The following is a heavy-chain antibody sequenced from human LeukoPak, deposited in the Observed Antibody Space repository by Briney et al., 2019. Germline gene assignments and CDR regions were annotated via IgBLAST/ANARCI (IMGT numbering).Heavy chain of an antibody. V-gene: IGHV4-59*08. CDR2: TYYSGST. D-gene: IGHD1-26*01. Sequence: PSETLSLTCTVAGGSINSYYWSWIRQPPGKGVEWVGHTYYSGSTRYNPSLTSRVTISVDTSKNQFSLKLTSVTAADTAVYYCARGSGNYWQVSFDYWGQGTLVTVSS. CDR1: GGSINSYY. J-gene: IGHJ4*02. CDR3: ARGSGNYWQVSFDY.